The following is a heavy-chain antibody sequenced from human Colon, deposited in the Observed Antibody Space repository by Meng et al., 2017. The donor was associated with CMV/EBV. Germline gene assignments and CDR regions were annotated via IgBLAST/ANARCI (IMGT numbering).Heavy chain of an antibody. Sequence: QLVQSKTKVKKPGDSVKVSCKASGNTFSTYVISWGRQAPGQGLEWMGWISANNGNTNYGKKFQGRVTMTTDTSTNTAYMELRSLRSDDMAVYYCATGGSPFFNPWGQGTLVTVSS. J-gene: IGHJ5*02. CDR3: ATGGSPFFNP. D-gene: IGHD3-10*01. V-gene: IGHV1-18*03. CDR1: GNTFSTYV. CDR2: ISANNGNT.